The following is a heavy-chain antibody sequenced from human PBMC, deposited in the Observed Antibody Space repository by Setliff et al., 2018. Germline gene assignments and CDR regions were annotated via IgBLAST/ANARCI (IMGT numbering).Heavy chain of an antibody. J-gene: IGHJ4*02. CDR3: ARATIFGVVIYYFDY. V-gene: IGHV4-61*02. Sequence: PSETLSLTCTVSGGSISSGSYYWSWIRQPAGKGLEWIGRIYTSGNTNYNPSLKSRVTISVDTSKNQFSLKLSSVTAADTAVYYCARATIFGVVIYYFDYWGQGTLVTVSS. CDR2: IYTSGNT. D-gene: IGHD3-3*01. CDR1: GGSISSGSYY.